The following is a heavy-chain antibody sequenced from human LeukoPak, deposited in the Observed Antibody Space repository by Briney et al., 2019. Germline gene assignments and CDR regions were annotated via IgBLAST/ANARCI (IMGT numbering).Heavy chain of an antibody. Sequence: GGSLRLSCAASGFTFSSYWMHWVRQAPGKGLVWVSGVNTDGSSTNYADSVKGRFTISRDNAKNTVYLQMNSLRVEDMAVYYSYGGNAEQWGQGTLVTVSS. J-gene: IGHJ1*01. CDR1: GFTFSSYW. V-gene: IGHV3-74*01. CDR2: VNTDGSST. CDR3: YGGNAEQ. D-gene: IGHD4/OR15-4a*01.